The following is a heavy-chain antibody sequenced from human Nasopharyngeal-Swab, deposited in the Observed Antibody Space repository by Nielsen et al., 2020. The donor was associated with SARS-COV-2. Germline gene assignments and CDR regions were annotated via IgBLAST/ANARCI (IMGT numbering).Heavy chain of an antibody. Sequence: LRLSCAASGFTFDDYAMHWVRQAPGKGLEWVSGISWNSGSIGYADSVKGRFTISRDNAKNSLYLQMNSLRAEDTALYYCAKDMGYSILTGQPDYWDQGTLVTVSS. D-gene: IGHD3-9*01. J-gene: IGHJ4*02. V-gene: IGHV3-9*01. CDR2: ISWNSGSI. CDR3: AKDMGYSILTGQPDY. CDR1: GFTFDDYA.